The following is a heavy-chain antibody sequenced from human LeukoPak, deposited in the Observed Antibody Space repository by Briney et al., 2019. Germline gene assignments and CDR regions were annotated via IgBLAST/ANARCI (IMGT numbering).Heavy chain of an antibody. V-gene: IGHV3-15*01. CDR1: GYPFSVGW. D-gene: IGHD3-22*01. CDR2: IKSKANGGAT. Sequence: GGSLRLSCAASGYPFSVGWMTWVRQGPGKGLEWVGHIKSKANGGATDYAAPVKGRFTISRDDSRNTLYLQMNSLKTEDTAVYYCTTGGEACYYDPGYWGQGTLVTVSS. CDR3: TTGGEACYYDPGY. J-gene: IGHJ4*02.